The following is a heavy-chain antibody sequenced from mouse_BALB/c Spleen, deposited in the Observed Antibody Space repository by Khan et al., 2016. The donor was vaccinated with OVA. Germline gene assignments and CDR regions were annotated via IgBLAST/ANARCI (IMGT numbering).Heavy chain of an antibody. CDR1: GYTFTSYW. CDR2: INPSDSES. CDR3: TRREKYGYEPSWFAY. Sequence: QVQLQQPGAELVRPGASVKLSCKASGYTFTSYWMNWVRQSPGQGLEWVGKINPSDSESHYNQMFKDKATLTVDKSSGTAYMQLSSLTSEDSAVYYCTRREKYGYEPSWFAYWGRGTLVTVSA. V-gene: IGHV1-61*01. J-gene: IGHJ3*01. D-gene: IGHD2-2*01.